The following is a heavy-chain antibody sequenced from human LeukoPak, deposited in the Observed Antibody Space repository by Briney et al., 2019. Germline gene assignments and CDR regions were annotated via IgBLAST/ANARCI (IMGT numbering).Heavy chain of an antibody. D-gene: IGHD3-22*01. V-gene: IGHV4-4*09. J-gene: IGHJ6*03. CDR1: GGSISSYY. CDR3: ARAPGWLPRGDYYYYMDV. Sequence: PSETLSLTCTVSGGSISSYYWSWIRQPPGKGLEWIGYIYTSGSTNYNPSLKSRVTISVDTSKNQFSLKLSSVTAADTAEYYCARAPGWLPRGDYYYYMDVWGKGTTVTVSS. CDR2: IYTSGST.